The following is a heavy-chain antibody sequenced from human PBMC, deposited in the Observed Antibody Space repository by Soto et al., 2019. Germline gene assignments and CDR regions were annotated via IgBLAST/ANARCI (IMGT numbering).Heavy chain of an antibody. CDR1: GFTFSSYG. V-gene: IGHV3-33*06. CDR2: IWYDGSNK. J-gene: IGHJ4*02. Sequence: GGSLRLSCAASGFTFSSYGMHWVRQAPGKGLEWVAVIWYDGSNKYYADSVKGRFTISRDNSNNTLYLQMNSLRAEDTAVYYCAKDTPNIAVAGTGFDYWGQGTLVTVSS. D-gene: IGHD6-19*01. CDR3: AKDTPNIAVAGTGFDY.